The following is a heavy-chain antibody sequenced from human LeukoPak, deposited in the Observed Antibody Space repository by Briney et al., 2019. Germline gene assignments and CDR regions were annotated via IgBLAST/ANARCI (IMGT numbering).Heavy chain of an antibody. D-gene: IGHD3-9*01. Sequence: ASVKVSCKASGYTFTSYGISWVRQAPGQGLEWMGWISAYNGNTNYAQKLQGRVTMTTDTSTSTAYIELRSLRSDDTAVYYCARDLNVLRYFDWLLGDAFDIWGQGTMVTVSS. V-gene: IGHV1-18*01. J-gene: IGHJ3*02. CDR3: ARDLNVLRYFDWLLGDAFDI. CDR1: GYTFTSYG. CDR2: ISAYNGNT.